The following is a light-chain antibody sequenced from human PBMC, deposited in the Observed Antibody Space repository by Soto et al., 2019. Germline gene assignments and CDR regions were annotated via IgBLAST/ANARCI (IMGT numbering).Light chain of an antibody. CDR2: DAY. Sequence: IQMTQSPSSLSASVGDRVTITCQASHDIGNSLNWYQDKPGQAPKLVIYDAYNLETGVPSTFSGGGYGTHFTFTISSLRPEDIGTYYCQKSDHLPLFGPGTKVDI. J-gene: IGKJ3*01. CDR3: QKSDHLPL. CDR1: HDIGNS. V-gene: IGKV1-33*01.